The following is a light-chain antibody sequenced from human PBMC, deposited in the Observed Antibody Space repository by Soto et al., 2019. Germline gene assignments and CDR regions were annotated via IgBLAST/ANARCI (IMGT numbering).Light chain of an antibody. J-gene: IGKJ1*01. CDR1: QSVASRN. CDR2: GAS. Sequence: EIVLTQSPGTLSLSPGERATLSCRASQSVASRNLAWYQQKSGQAPRLLIYGASARAIHTPDRFSGSGSVTDFTRTISGLEPEDFAVYYCHHFCNSLCTFGQGTKVEI. V-gene: IGKV3-20*01. CDR3: HHFCNSLCT.